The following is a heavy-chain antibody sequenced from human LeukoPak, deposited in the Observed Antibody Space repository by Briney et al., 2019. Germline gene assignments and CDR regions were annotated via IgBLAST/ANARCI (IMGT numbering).Heavy chain of an antibody. Sequence: ASAKVSCKASGYTFTSYDINWVRQATGQGLEWMGWMNPNSGNTGYAQKFQGRVTMTRNTSISTACMELSSLRSEDTAVYYCARGPEFTVTTEDYFDYWGQGTLVTVSS. D-gene: IGHD4-17*01. V-gene: IGHV1-8*01. CDR2: MNPNSGNT. J-gene: IGHJ4*02. CDR3: ARGPEFTVTTEDYFDY. CDR1: GYTFTSYD.